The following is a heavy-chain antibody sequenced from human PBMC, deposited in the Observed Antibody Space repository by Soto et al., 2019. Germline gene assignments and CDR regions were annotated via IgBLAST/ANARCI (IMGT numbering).Heavy chain of an antibody. CDR3: AKCDGDYRYYYYGMDV. J-gene: IGHJ6*02. Sequence: GSLRLSCAASGFAFSIYAMSWVRQSPGKGLEWVASISGSGSSTYSADSVKGRFTISRDNSKITLYMQMNSLRAEDTAVYYCAKCDGDYRYYYYGMDVWGQG. D-gene: IGHD4-17*01. CDR1: GFAFSIYA. CDR2: ISGSGSST. V-gene: IGHV3-23*01.